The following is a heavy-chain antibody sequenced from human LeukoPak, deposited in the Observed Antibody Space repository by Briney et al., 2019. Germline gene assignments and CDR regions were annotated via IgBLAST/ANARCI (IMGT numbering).Heavy chain of an antibody. CDR2: ITGSGATT. V-gene: IGHV3-23*01. CDR1: GFTFSSYA. D-gene: IGHD3-22*01. J-gene: IGHJ4*02. CDR3: AQEGGSGYRPYFDD. Sequence: GGSLRLSCAASGFTFSSYAMSWVRQAPGKGLEWVSGITGSGATTYYADSVKGRFTISRNNSKNTLYLQMNSLRAGDAAVYYCAQEGGSGYRPYFDDWGQGTLVTVSS.